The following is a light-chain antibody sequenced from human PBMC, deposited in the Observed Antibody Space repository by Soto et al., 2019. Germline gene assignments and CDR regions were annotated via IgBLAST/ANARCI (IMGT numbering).Light chain of an antibody. CDR1: QSVLFSSNNKNF. Sequence: DIVMTQSPDSLAVSLGERATINCKSSQSVLFSSNNKNFLAWYQQKPGQPPKLLIYWASTRESGVPDRFSGSGSGTDFTLTISNLQAEDVAVCYCQQYYSTPLTFGQGTKVEIK. CDR2: WAS. CDR3: QQYYSTPLT. J-gene: IGKJ1*01. V-gene: IGKV4-1*01.